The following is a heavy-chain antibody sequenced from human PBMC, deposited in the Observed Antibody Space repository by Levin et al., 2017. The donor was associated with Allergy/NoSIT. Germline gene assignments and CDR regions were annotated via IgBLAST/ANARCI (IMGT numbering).Heavy chain of an antibody. D-gene: IGHD3-10*01. CDR3: ATGDYYGSGRHLYYFGH. V-gene: IGHV3-30-3*01. CDR1: GFTFSIYA. Sequence: LAGGSLRLSCAASGFTFSIYAMHWVRQAPGKGLEWVAVISYDGSIQYYADSVKGRFTISRDNSKNTLYLQMNSLSAEDTAVYYCATGDYYGSGRHLYYFGHWGQGTLVTVSS. CDR2: ISYDGSIQ. J-gene: IGHJ4*02.